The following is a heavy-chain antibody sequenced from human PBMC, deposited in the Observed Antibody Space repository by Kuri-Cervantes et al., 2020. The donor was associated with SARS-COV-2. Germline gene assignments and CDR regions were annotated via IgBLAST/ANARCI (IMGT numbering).Heavy chain of an antibody. Sequence: SETLSLTCTVSGGSISSHYWSWIRQPPGKGLEWIGYIYYSGSTNYNPSLKSRVTISVDTSKNQFSLKLSSVTAADTAVYYCARTYYYDSSGYLETYYFDYWGQGTLVTVSS. CDR2: IYYSGST. J-gene: IGHJ4*02. CDR1: GGSISSHY. V-gene: IGHV4-59*08. D-gene: IGHD3-22*01. CDR3: ARTYYYDSSGYLETYYFDY.